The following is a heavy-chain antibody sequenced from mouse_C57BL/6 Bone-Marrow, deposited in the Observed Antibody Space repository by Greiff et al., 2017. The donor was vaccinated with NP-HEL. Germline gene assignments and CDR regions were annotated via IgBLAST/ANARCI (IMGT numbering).Heavy chain of an antibody. CDR2: ISSGGDYI. J-gene: IGHJ1*03. V-gene: IGHV5-9-1*02. CDR1: GFTFSSYA. D-gene: IGHD3-3*01. CDR3: TREGWGSSYWYFDV. Sequence: DVHLVESGEGLVKPGGSLKLSCAASGFTFSSYAMSWVRQTPEKRLEWVAYISSGGDYIYYADTVKGRFTISRDNARNTLYLQMSSLKSEDTAMYYCTREGWGSSYWYFDVWGTATTVTVSS.